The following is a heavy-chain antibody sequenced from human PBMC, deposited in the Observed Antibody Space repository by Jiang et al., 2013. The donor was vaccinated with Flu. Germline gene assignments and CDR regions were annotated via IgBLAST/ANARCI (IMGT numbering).Heavy chain of an antibody. CDR2: IYPRSGST. Sequence: SGAEVKKPGASVKVSCQASGYSFTNYYMHWVRQAPGQGFEWLGIIYPRSGSTSYAQKFQGRLSMTTDTSTGTVYMELSRLRSEDTAVYYCARDRPIESSGYSYYFDFWGQGTLVTVSS. D-gene: IGHD3-22*01. CDR3: ARDRPIESSGYSYYFDF. CDR1: GYSFTNYY. J-gene: IGHJ4*02. V-gene: IGHV1-46*03.